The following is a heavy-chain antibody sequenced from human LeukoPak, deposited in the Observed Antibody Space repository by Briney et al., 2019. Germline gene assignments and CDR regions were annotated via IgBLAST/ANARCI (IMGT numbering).Heavy chain of an antibody. J-gene: IGHJ4*02. CDR3: ARGMSATSGYLELEY. V-gene: IGHV3-23*01. CDR1: GSTFSSYA. CDR2: IVVCGRNT. Sequence: GSLRLSCAASGSTFSSYAMSWVRQSPGKGLERASDIVVCGRNTSSAASVKGRFTISRDNSKKTLFLHTNSLRAEDTAVYYCARGMSATSGYLELEYWGQGTLVTVST. D-gene: IGHD3-22*01.